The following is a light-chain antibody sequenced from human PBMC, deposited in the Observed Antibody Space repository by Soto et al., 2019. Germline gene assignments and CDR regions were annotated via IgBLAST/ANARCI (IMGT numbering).Light chain of an antibody. CDR1: QSVGSN. Sequence: EIVMTQSPATLSVSPGERASLSCRASQSVGSNLAWYQQTACQAPRLLIYGASTRATGIPARFSGSGSGTEFTLTISSRQSEDFAVYSCQQYTNWPYTFGEGTKLEIK. CDR2: GAS. CDR3: QQYTNWPYT. J-gene: IGKJ2*01. V-gene: IGKV3-15*01.